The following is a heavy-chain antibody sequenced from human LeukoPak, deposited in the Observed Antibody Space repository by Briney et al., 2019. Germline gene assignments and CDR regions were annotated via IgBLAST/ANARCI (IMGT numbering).Heavy chain of an antibody. J-gene: IGHJ4*02. D-gene: IGHD3-22*01. CDR2: ISYDGSNK. CDR3: AKISYDSSGYPGDY. CDR1: GFTFSSYG. V-gene: IGHV3-30*18. Sequence: GGSLRLSCVASGFTFSSYGMHWVRQAPGKGLEWVAVISYDGSNKYYADSVKGRFTISRDNSKNTLYLQMNSLRAEDTAVYYCAKISYDSSGYPGDYWGQGTLVTVSS.